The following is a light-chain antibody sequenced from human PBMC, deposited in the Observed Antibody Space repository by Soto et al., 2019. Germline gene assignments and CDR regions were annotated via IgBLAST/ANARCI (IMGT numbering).Light chain of an antibody. CDR2: EVT. CDR3: SSFTATKTVV. V-gene: IGLV2-14*01. CDR1: SSDVGGHNY. Sequence: QSALTQPASVSGSPGQSITISCTGTSSDVGGHNYVSWYQQHPGKASKLMIYEVTNRPSGVSNRFSASKSGNTASLTISGLQAEDEADYYCSSFTATKTVVFGGGTKVTVL. J-gene: IGLJ2*01.